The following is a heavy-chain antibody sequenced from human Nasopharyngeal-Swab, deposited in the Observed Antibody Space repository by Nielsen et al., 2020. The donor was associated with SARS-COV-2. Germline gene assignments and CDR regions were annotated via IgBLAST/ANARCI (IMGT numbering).Heavy chain of an antibody. D-gene: IGHD5-18*01. V-gene: IGHV3-48*04. CDR3: VRDGALIQLWLLPHALDI. CDR2: IISSGSIA. CDR1: GFTFGSYT. Sequence: GESLKISCEASGFTFGSYTMNWVRQAPGKGLEWVSFIISSGSIAYYADSVKGRFTISRDNANNLLYLQMNSLRADDTAVYYCVRDGALIQLWLLPHALDIWGQGTLVTVSS. J-gene: IGHJ3*02.